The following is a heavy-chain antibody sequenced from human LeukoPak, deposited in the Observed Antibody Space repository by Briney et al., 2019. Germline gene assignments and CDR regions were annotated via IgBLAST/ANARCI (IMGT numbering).Heavy chain of an antibody. D-gene: IGHD4-17*01. V-gene: IGHV1-69*04. Sequence: SVKVSCKASGGTFSSYAISWVRQAPGQGLEWMGRIIPILGIANYAQKFQGRVTITADKSTSTAYMELSSLRSEDTAVYYCARYDYGDSKFDYWGQGTLVTVSS. CDR3: ARYDYGDSKFDY. CDR1: GGTFSSYA. J-gene: IGHJ4*02. CDR2: IIPILGIA.